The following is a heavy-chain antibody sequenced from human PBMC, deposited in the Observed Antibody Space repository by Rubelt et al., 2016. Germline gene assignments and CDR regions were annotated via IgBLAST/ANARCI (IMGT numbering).Heavy chain of an antibody. CDR2: ISAYNGNT. J-gene: IGHJ4*02. D-gene: IGHD2-2*01. CDR1: GYTFTDIG. Sequence: QVQLVQSGSELKKPGASVRVACKASGYTFTDIGMSWVRQAPGQGLEWMGWISAYNGNTNYAQKLQGRVTMTTDTSTSTAYMELRSLRSDDTAVYYCARLRGTSIFDPPIYWGQGTLVTVSS. V-gene: IGHV1-18*01. CDR3: ARLRGTSIFDPPIY.